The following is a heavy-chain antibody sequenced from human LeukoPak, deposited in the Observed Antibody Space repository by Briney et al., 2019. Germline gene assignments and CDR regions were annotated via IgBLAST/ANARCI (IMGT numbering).Heavy chain of an antibody. CDR2: INTDGSST. D-gene: IGHD6-19*01. CDR3: AKDRSGWPRTLDS. Sequence: PGGSLRLSCAASGFTFSSYAMSWVRQAPGKGQEWVSRINTDGSSTDYADSVKGRFTISRDNAKNSLYLQMNSLSAEDTAFYYCAKDRSGWPRTLDSWGQGTLVTVSS. V-gene: IGHV3-74*01. J-gene: IGHJ4*02. CDR1: GFTFSSYA.